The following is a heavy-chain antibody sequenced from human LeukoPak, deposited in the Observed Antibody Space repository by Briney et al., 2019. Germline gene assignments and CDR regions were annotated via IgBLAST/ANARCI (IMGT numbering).Heavy chain of an antibody. CDR2: MNPNSGNT. V-gene: IGHV1-8*01. CDR3: ATGSIVGANVIAFDI. CDR1: GYTFANYE. Sequence: ASVKVSCKASGYTFANYEINWVRQAPGQGLEWMGWMNPNSGNTGFEQKFQGRVSMTRNISISTAFMELSSLRSEDTAVYYCATGSIVGANVIAFDIWGQGTMVTVSS. D-gene: IGHD1-26*01. J-gene: IGHJ3*02.